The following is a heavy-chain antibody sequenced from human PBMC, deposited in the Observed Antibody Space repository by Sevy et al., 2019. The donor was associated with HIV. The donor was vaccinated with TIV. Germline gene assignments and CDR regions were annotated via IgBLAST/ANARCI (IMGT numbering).Heavy chain of an antibody. Sequence: ASVKVSCKASGYTFTNYYIHWVRQAPGQGLEWMGVIHPSVGGTTYAQKFQGRVTLTRDTSTTTVYMEMGTVGSEDTAVYYCARDFGASPFDSWGQGTLVTVSS. CDR1: GYTFTNYY. D-gene: IGHD3-3*01. CDR3: ARDFGASPFDS. CDR2: IHPSVGGT. J-gene: IGHJ4*02. V-gene: IGHV1-46*01.